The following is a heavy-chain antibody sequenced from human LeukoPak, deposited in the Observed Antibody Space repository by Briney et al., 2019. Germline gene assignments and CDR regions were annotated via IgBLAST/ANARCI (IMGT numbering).Heavy chain of an antibody. CDR2: ISAYNGNT. V-gene: IGHV1-18*01. CDR1: GYTFTSYG. D-gene: IGHD6-13*01. J-gene: IGHJ5*02. Sequence: ASVKVSFKASGYTFTSYGISWVRQAPGQGLEWMGWISAYNGNTNYAQKLQGRVTMTTDTSTSTAYMELRSLRSDDTAVYYCARSTARRAVAPASKWCHPSGQRTLVTLSS. CDR3: ARSTARRAVAPASKWCHP.